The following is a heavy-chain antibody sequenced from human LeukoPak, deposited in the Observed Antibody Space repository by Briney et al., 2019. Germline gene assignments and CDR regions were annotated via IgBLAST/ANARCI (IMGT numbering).Heavy chain of an antibody. V-gene: IGHV3-53*01. CDR1: GFTVSNNY. D-gene: IGHD3-3*01. CDR2: ICSDANT. Sequence: PGGSLRLSCAVSGFTVSNNYMTWVRQAPAKGLEWVSLICSDANTYYADSVRGRFTISRDNSKNTVYLQMHSLRAEDTAVYYCARGKDFGSYYFDYWGQGTLVTVSS. J-gene: IGHJ4*02. CDR3: ARGKDFGSYYFDY.